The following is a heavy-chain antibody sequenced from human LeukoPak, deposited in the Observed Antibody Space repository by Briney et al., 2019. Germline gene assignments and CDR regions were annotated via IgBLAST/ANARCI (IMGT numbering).Heavy chain of an antibody. D-gene: IGHD3-10*01. V-gene: IGHV1-2*02. CDR3: ASGSTMIRGVIVGPPPDYFDY. CDR2: INPNSGGT. CDR1: GYTFTGYQ. J-gene: IGHJ4*02. Sequence: ASVKVSCRASGYTFTGYQIHWVRQAPGQGLEWMGWINPNSGGTNYVQKFQGRVTMTRDTSISTAYMELSRLRSDDTAVYYCASGSTMIRGVIVGPPPDYFDYWGQGTLVTVSS.